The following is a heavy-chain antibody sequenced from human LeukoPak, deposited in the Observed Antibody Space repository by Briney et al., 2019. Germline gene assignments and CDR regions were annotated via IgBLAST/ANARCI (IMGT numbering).Heavy chain of an antibody. Sequence: GASLKVSCKASGYTFTGYYMHWVRQAPGQGLEWMGRINPNSGGTNYAQKFQGRVTMTRATSISPAYMELSRLRSDDTAVYYCARDIARWSGSYSVSDYWGQGTLVTVSS. D-gene: IGHD1-26*01. V-gene: IGHV1-2*06. CDR1: GYTFTGYY. CDR2: INPNSGGT. J-gene: IGHJ4*02. CDR3: ARDIARWSGSYSVSDY.